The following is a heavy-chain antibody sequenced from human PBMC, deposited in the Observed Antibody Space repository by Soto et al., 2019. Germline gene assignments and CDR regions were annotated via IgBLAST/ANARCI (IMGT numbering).Heavy chain of an antibody. J-gene: IGHJ4*02. D-gene: IGHD3-16*02. Sequence: QVQLVESGGGVVQPGRSLRLSCAASGFTFSSYAMHWVRQAPGKGLEWVAVISNDGSKKNYADSVKGRFTISRDNSKMTLDLQMNSLRAEDTAVFYCVASGLSFDYWGQGTLVTVSS. V-gene: IGHV3-30-3*01. CDR1: GFTFSSYA. CDR3: VASGLSFDY. CDR2: ISNDGSKK.